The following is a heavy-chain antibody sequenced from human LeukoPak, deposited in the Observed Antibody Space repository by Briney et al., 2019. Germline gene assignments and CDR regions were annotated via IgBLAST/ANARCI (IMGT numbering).Heavy chain of an antibody. CDR2: IYYSGST. D-gene: IGHD6-13*01. CDR3: ARYIAAAGTFAFDS. V-gene: IGHV4-59*01. CDR1: GGSFSSYS. Sequence: PSETLSLTCTVSGGSFSSYSWSWIRQPPGKGLEWIGYIYYSGSTNYNPSLKSRFTISADTSKNQFSLKLTSMTAADTAVYYCARYIAAAGTFAFDSWGQGTKVTVSS. J-gene: IGHJ3*02.